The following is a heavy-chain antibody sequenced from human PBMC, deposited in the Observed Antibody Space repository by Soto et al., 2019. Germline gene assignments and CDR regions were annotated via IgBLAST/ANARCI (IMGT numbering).Heavy chain of an antibody. CDR2: SKNKADSYTT. CDR1: GFTFSDHY. CDR3: TVWGWGNDFGAA. V-gene: IGHV3-72*01. D-gene: IGHD3-16*01. Sequence: EVPLVESGGGLVQPGGSLSLSCAASGFTFSDHYMDWVRQAPGKGLGWVGRSKNKADSYTTEYAASVKGRFTISRDGSKISLYLQMNSLKTEDTAVYYCTVWGWGNDFGAAWGQGILVTVSS. J-gene: IGHJ4*02.